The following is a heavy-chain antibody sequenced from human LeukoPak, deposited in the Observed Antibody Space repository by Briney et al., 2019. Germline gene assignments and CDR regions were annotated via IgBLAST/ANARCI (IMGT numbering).Heavy chain of an antibody. CDR3: AREGTGLEEYFDY. D-gene: IGHD1/OR15-1a*01. CDR1: GGSVSSGSYY. V-gene: IGHV4-61*01. J-gene: IGHJ4*02. CDR2: IYYSGST. Sequence: PSETLALTCTVSGGSVSSGSYYWSWLRQPPGKGLEWIGYIYYSGSTNYNPSLKSRVTISVDTSKNQFSRKRSSVTAADTAVYYCAREGTGLEEYFDYWGQGTLVTVSS.